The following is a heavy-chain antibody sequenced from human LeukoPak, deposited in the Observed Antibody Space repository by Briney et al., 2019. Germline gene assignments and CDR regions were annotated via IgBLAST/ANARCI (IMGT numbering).Heavy chain of an antibody. D-gene: IGHD2-21*01. Sequence: ASVKVSCKVSGYTLTELSMHWVRQAPGKGLEWMGGFDPEDGETIYAQKFQGRVTMTEDTSTDTAYMELSSLRSEDTAVYYCATAVFVVVIARHACDIWGQGTMVTVSS. CDR3: ATAVFVVVIARHACDI. CDR2: FDPEDGET. CDR1: GYTLTELS. V-gene: IGHV1-24*01. J-gene: IGHJ3*02.